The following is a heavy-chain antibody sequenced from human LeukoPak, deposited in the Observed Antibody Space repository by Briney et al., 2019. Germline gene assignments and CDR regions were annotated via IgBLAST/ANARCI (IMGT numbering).Heavy chain of an antibody. CDR3: ARATYDILTGYPHYYFDY. J-gene: IGHJ4*02. CDR1: GYTFTSYG. Sequence: GASLKVSCKASGYTFTSYGISWVRQAPGQGLEWMGWISAYNGNTNYAQKLQGRVTMTTDTSTSTAYMELRSLRSDDTAVYYCARATYDILTGYPHYYFDYWGQGTLVTVSS. D-gene: IGHD3-9*01. V-gene: IGHV1-18*01. CDR2: ISAYNGNT.